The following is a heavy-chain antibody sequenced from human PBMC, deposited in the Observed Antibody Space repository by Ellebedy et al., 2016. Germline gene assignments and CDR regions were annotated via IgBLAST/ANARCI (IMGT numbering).Heavy chain of an antibody. CDR1: GYTFTGYY. CDR2: INPNSGGT. V-gene: IGHV1-2*02. CDR3: ATLRYFDWLYSY. D-gene: IGHD3-9*01. J-gene: IGHJ4*02. Sequence: ASVKVSXXASGYTFTGYYMHWVRQAPGQGLEWMGWINPNSGGTNYAQKFQGRVTMTRDTSISTAYMELSRLRSDDTAVYYCATLRYFDWLYSYWGQGTLVTVSS.